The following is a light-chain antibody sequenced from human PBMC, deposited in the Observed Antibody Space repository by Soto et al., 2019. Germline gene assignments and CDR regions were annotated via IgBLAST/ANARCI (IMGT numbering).Light chain of an antibody. CDR2: DAY. V-gene: IGKV3-11*01. Sequence: EVVLTPSPVTLSLSPGETATLSCRASQSFRGLLAWYQQKPGPAPRLLIDDAYNRATGIPPRVSGSGSGTDFTLTISSLEPEDSAVYYCQQRHMWPITFGQGTRLEIK. CDR3: QQRHMWPIT. J-gene: IGKJ5*01. CDR1: QSFRGL.